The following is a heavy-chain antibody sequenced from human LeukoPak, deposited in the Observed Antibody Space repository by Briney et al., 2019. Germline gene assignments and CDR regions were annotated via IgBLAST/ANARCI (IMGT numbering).Heavy chain of an antibody. Sequence: PGGSLRLSCAASGVTVISNYMSWVRQAPGKGLVWVSRINSDGSSTSYADSVKGRFTISRDNAKNTLYLQMNSLRAEDTAVYYCARGTMVRGVPKYYFDYWGQGTLVTVSS. D-gene: IGHD3-10*01. CDR1: GVTVISNY. CDR3: ARGTMVRGVPKYYFDY. J-gene: IGHJ4*02. CDR2: INSDGSST. V-gene: IGHV3-74*01.